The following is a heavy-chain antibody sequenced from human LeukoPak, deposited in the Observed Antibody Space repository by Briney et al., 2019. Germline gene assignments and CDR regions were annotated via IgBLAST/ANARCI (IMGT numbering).Heavy chain of an antibody. D-gene: IGHD3-3*01. V-gene: IGHV3-11*01. CDR2: ISSSGSTI. J-gene: IGHJ6*02. CDR1: GFTFSDYY. CDR3: ASDYDFWSGYSSYGMDV. Sequence: GGSLRLSCAASGFTFSDYYMSWIRQAPGEGLEWVSYISSSGSTIYYADSVKGRFTISRDNAKNSLYLQMNSLRAEDTAVYYCASDYDFWSGYSSYGMDVWGQGTTVTVSS.